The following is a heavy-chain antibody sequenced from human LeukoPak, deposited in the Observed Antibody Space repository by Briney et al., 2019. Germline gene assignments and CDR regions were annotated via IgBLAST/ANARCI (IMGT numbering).Heavy chain of an antibody. CDR1: GGTFSSYA. D-gene: IGHD5-18*01. J-gene: IGHJ4*02. CDR2: IIPIFGTA. V-gene: IGHV1-69*06. Sequence: ASVKVSCKASGGTFSSYAISWVRQAPGQGLEWMGGIIPIFGTANYAQKFQGRVTITADKSTSTAYMELSSLRSEDTAVYYCVRYSYGNDYFDYWGQETLVTVSS. CDR3: VRYSYGNDYFDY.